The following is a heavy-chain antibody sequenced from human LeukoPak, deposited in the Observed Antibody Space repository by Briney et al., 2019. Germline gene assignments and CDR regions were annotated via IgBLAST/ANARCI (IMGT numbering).Heavy chain of an antibody. V-gene: IGHV3-48*01. CDR3: ARDEGRYYDSSGPGY. D-gene: IGHD3-22*01. CDR2: ISSSSSTI. CDR1: GFTFSSYS. Sequence: GGSLRLSCAASGFTFSSYSMNWVRQAPGKGLEWVSYISSSSSTIYYADSVEGRFTISRDNAKNSLYLQMHSLRAEDTAVYYCARDEGRYYDSSGPGYWAQGTLVTLSS. J-gene: IGHJ4*02.